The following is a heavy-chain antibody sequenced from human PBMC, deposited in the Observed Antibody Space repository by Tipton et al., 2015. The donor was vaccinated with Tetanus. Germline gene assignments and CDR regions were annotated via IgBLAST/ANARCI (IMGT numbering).Heavy chain of an antibody. CDR3: ARASGSTWGGHYFDK. D-gene: IGHD7-27*01. V-gene: IGHV3-74*01. J-gene: IGHJ4*02. CDR1: GFTLSNYW. CDR2: INSDGSST. Sequence: SLRLSCEASGFTLSNYWMHWVRQAPGKGLMWVSRINSDGSSTTYADSVRGRFTISRDNAKNTLYLQMNSLRAEDTAVYYCARASGSTWGGHYFDKWGQGTLLTVSS.